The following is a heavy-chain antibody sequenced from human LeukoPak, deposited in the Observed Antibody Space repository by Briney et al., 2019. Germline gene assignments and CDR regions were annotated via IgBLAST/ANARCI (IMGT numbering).Heavy chain of an antibody. CDR3: ARVVAAASLYYYYMDV. CDR2: ISAYNDNT. CDR1: GYSFTFYG. D-gene: IGHD6-13*01. J-gene: IGHJ6*03. V-gene: IGHV1-18*01. Sequence: ASVKVSCKASGYSFTFYGISWVRQAPGQGLEWMGWISAYNDNTKYAQKLQGRVTMTTDTSTSTAYMELRSLRSDDTAVYYCARVVAAASLYYYYMDVWGKGTTVTVSS.